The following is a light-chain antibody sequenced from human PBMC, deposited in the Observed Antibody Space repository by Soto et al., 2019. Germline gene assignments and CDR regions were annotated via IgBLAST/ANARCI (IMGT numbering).Light chain of an antibody. CDR2: DVR. CDR3: SSYTSTNSV. CDR1: DSDIGAYNY. J-gene: IGLJ2*01. V-gene: IGLV2-14*01. Sequence: QSALTQPDSVSGSPGQSITICCTGTDSDIGAYNYVSWYQQHPGKAPKLMIYDVRIRPSAVSNRFSGSKSGNTASLTISGLQPEDEADYFCSSYTSTNSVFGGGTKVTVL.